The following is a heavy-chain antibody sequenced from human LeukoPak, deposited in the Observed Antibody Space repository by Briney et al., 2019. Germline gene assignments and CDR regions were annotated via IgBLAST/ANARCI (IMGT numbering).Heavy chain of an antibody. Sequence: GGSLRLSCAASGFTFSSYWMSWVRQAPGKGLEWVANIKQDGSEKYYVDSVKGRFTISRDNAKNSLYLQMNSLRAEDTAVYYCARDGGVVRGVTIYYYYYMDVWGKGTTVTISS. CDR2: IKQDGSEK. V-gene: IGHV3-7*01. CDR3: ARDGGVVRGVTIYYYYYMDV. J-gene: IGHJ6*03. CDR1: GFTFSSYW. D-gene: IGHD3-10*01.